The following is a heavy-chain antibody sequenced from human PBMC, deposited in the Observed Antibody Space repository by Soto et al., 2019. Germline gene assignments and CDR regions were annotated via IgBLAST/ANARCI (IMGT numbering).Heavy chain of an antibody. J-gene: IGHJ5*02. CDR2: INAGSGNT. D-gene: IGHD6-6*01. V-gene: IGHV1-3*01. CDR1: GYTFTSYA. CDR3: ARTMYSSSSGWFDP. Sequence: ASVKVSCKASGYTFTSYAMHWVRQAPGQRLEWMGWINAGSGNTKYSQKFQGRVTITRDTSASTAYMELSSLRSEDTAVYYCARTMYSSSSGWFDPWGQGTLVTVSS.